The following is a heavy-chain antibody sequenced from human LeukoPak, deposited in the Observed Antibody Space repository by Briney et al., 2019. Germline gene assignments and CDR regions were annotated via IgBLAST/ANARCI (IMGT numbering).Heavy chain of an antibody. CDR1: GFIFSSHW. CDR2: INIDGSST. D-gene: IGHD6-19*01. V-gene: IGHV3-74*03. Sequence: GGSLRLSCAASGFIFSSHWMRWVGQVPGKGLVWVSRINIDGSSTTYADSVKGRFTISRDNAKNTLYLQMNSLRAEDTAVYYCARVRAISGREYDYWGQGTLVTVSS. CDR3: ARVRAISGREYDY. J-gene: IGHJ4*02.